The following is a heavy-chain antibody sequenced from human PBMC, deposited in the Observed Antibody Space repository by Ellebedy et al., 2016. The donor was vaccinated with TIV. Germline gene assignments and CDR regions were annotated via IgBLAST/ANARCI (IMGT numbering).Heavy chain of an antibody. J-gene: IGHJ4*02. Sequence: GESLKISCAASGFTFSSYAMHWVRQAPGKGLEWVSIISYDGSIKNYAGSVKGRFTISRDNSKNTVYLQMSSLRSEDTAVYYCVKGPVTRDASSFDSWGQGTLVTVSS. CDR1: GFTFSSYA. CDR2: ISYDGSIK. D-gene: IGHD2-21*01. CDR3: VKGPVTRDASSFDS. V-gene: IGHV3-30*18.